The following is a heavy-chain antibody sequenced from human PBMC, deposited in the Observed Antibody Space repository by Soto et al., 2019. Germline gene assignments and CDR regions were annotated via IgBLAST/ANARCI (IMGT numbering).Heavy chain of an antibody. Sequence: GGSLRLSCAASGFTFSSYVMSWVRQAPGKGLEWVSSITGSGDGTYYADSLKGRFTISRDNSKKTLYLQMDSLRADDTAVFYCAKGKANTVFGVDTLFDYWGQGTQVTVSS. V-gene: IGHV3-23*01. CDR3: AKGKANTVFGVDTLFDY. D-gene: IGHD3-3*01. CDR2: ITGSGDGT. J-gene: IGHJ4*02. CDR1: GFTFSSYV.